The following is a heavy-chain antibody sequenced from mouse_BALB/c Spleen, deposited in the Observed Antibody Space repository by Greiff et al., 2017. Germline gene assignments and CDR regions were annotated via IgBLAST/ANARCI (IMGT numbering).Heavy chain of an antibody. J-gene: IGHJ4*01. CDR2: ISYSGST. D-gene: IGHD2-4*01. Sequence: EVKLMESGPGLVKPSQSLSLTCTVTGYSITSDYAWNWIRQFPGNKLEWMGYISYSGSTSYNPSLKSRISITRDTSKNQFFLQLNSVTTEDTATYYCARCHYDYVENAMDYWGQGTSVTVSS. V-gene: IGHV3-2*02. CDR3: ARCHYDYVENAMDY. CDR1: GYSITSDYA.